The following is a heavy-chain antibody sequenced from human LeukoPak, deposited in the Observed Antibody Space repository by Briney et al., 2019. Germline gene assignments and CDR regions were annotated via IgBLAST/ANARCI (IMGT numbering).Heavy chain of an antibody. CDR2: IIPILGIA. J-gene: IGHJ6*02. Sequence: SVKVSSTASVGTFSTYAISWVRHAPGQGLEWMGRIIPILGIANYAQKFQGRVTITADKSTCTAYMELSSLRSEDTAVYCCASPATVTTIGYYYGMDVWGQGTTVTVSS. CDR3: ASPATVTTIGYYYGMDV. CDR1: VGTFSTYA. D-gene: IGHD4-17*01. V-gene: IGHV1-69*04.